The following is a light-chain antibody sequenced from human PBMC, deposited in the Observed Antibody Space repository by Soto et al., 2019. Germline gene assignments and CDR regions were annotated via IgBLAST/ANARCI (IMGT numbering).Light chain of an antibody. CDR2: DAS. Sequence: EIVLTQSPGTMSVSPGERATLSCRASQSFSSNLAWYQQKPGQAPRLLIYDASNRATGIPARFSGSGSGTDFTLTISSLEPEDFAVYYCQQRSNWPLTFGGGTKVDIK. CDR1: QSFSSN. CDR3: QQRSNWPLT. J-gene: IGKJ4*01. V-gene: IGKV3-11*01.